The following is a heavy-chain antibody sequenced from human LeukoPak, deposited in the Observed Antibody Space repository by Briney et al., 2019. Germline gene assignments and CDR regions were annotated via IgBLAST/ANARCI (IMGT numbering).Heavy chain of an antibody. D-gene: IGHD3-10*01. J-gene: IGHJ4*02. CDR1: GFTFSSYP. CDR2: IGYDGVNK. V-gene: IGHV3-30*04. Sequence: GGSLRLSCAASGFTFSSYPMHWVRQAPGKGLEWVAVIGYDGVNKFYTDSVKGRFTISRDDSKNTPYLQMDSLRAEDTAVYYCARDFIRGAPDYLDQWGQGTLVTVSS. CDR3: ARDFIRGAPDYLDQ.